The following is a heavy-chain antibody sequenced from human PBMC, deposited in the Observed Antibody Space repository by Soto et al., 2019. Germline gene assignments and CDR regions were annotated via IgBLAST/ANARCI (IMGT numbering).Heavy chain of an antibody. J-gene: IGHJ6*03. CDR1: GFTFDDYA. CDR2: ISWNSGSI. Sequence: GGSLRLSCAASGFTFDDYAMHWVRQAPGKGLEWVSGISWNSGSIGYADSVKGRFTISRDNAKNSLYLQMNSLRAEDTALYYCAKDRSWGMVRRVINYYMDVWGKGTTVTVSS. D-gene: IGHD3-10*01. CDR3: AKDRSWGMVRRVINYYMDV. V-gene: IGHV3-9*01.